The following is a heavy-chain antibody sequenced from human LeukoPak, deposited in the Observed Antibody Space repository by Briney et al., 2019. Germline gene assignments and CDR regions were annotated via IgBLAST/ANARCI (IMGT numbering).Heavy chain of an antibody. V-gene: IGHV3-66*01. Sequence: GGSLRLSCAASGXTVSSNYMSWVRQAPGKGQEWVSVICSGGDTYYSDSVKGRFTISTDNSKNTLYLQMNSRRVEDTAVYYCATILGLDYWGQGTLVIVSS. CDR3: ATILGLDY. CDR2: ICSGGDT. CDR1: GXTVSSNY. J-gene: IGHJ4*02. D-gene: IGHD2-21*01.